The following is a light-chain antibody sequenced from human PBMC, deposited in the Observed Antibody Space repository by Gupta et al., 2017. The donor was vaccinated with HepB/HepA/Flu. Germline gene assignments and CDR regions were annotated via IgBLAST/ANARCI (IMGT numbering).Light chain of an antibody. CDR2: DVI. CDR1: SSDVGGYKY. J-gene: IGLJ3*02. V-gene: IGLV2-14*01. Sequence: QSALTQPASVSGSPGQSITISCTGTSSDVGGYKYVSWYQQHPGKAPKLMIYDVINRPSGVSNRFSGSKSGNTASLTISGLQAEDEADYYCSSYTTSSTQVFGGGTKLTVL. CDR3: SSYTTSSTQV.